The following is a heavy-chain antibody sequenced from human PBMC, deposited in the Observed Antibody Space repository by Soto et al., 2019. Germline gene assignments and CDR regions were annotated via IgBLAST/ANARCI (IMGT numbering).Heavy chain of an antibody. CDR1: GFTVSSNY. CDR2: IYSGGST. V-gene: IGHV3-53*01. Sequence: PGGSLRLSCAASGFTVSSNYMSWVRQAPGKGLEWVSVIYSGGSTYYADSVKGRFTISRDNSKNTLYLQMNSLRAEDTAVYYCARDMSGYSDASDIWGQGTMVTVSS. J-gene: IGHJ3*02. CDR3: ARDMSGYSDASDI. D-gene: IGHD5-18*01.